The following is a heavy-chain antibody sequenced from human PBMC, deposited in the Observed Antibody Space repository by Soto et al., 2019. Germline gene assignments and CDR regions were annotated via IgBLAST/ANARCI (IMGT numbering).Heavy chain of an antibody. V-gene: IGHV3-23*01. Sequence: EVQLLESGGGLVQPGGSLRLSCAASGFTFSTDAMSWVRQAPGKGLEWVSGISGSGGSTHYAGSVKGRFTISRDNSKNTVYLRMSSLRAEDTAVYYCAKPLWFGELLAFFDYWGRGTLVTVSS. D-gene: IGHD3-10*01. CDR2: ISGSGGST. CDR1: GFTFSTDA. CDR3: AKPLWFGELLAFFDY. J-gene: IGHJ4*02.